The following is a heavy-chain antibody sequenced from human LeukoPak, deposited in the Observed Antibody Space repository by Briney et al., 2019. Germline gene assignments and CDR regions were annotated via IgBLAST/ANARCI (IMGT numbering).Heavy chain of an antibody. Sequence: SETLSLTCAVSGGTTSSSNWWSWVRQPPGKGLEWIGEIYHSGSTNYNPSLKSRVTISVDKSKNQFSLKLSSVTAADTAVYYCARDAWSGTRLSSFDPWGQGTLVTVSS. CDR3: ARDAWSGTRLSSFDP. D-gene: IGHD1-1*01. CDR2: IYHSGST. CDR1: GGTTSSSNW. J-gene: IGHJ5*02. V-gene: IGHV4-4*02.